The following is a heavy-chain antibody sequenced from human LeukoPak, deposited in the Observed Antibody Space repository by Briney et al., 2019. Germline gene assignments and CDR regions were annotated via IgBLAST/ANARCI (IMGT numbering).Heavy chain of an antibody. CDR2: IDNRGRT. Sequence: SETLSLTCTVSGGPISSHYWSWIRQPPGKGQEWIGYIDNRGRTNYNPSLMSRVTISADTSKNQFSLNVTSVTAADTAVYYCARYSLIGNNDFDIWGQGTMVTISS. CDR3: ARYSLIGNNDFDI. V-gene: IGHV4-59*11. J-gene: IGHJ3*02. CDR1: GGPISSHY. D-gene: IGHD1-20*01.